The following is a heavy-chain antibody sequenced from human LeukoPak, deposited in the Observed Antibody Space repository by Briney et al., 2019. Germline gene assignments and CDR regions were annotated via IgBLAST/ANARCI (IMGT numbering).Heavy chain of an antibody. CDR1: GFTFSSYD. CDR3: AKDQELVGATGCFDY. J-gene: IGHJ4*02. Sequence: SGGTLRLSCAASGFTFSSYDTRWVRQAPGKGLEWISYISSSGSTIYYADSVKGRFTISRDNAKNSLYLQMNSLRAEDTAVYYCAKDQELVGATGCFDYWGQGTLVTVSS. V-gene: IGHV3-48*04. D-gene: IGHD1-26*01. CDR2: ISSSGSTI.